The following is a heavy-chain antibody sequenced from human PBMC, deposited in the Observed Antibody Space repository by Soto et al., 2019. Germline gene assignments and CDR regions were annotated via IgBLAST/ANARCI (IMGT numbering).Heavy chain of an antibody. CDR2: ISGSGGST. CDR1: GFTFSSYA. J-gene: IGHJ4*02. V-gene: IGHV3-23*01. CDR3: AKKAGSSGYLDY. D-gene: IGHD1-26*01. Sequence: EVQLLESGGGLVQPGGSLRLSCAASGFTFSSYAMSWVRQAPGKGLEWVSAISGSGGSTYYADSVKGRFTISRDNSKNSLDLEMNSLRAEDTAVYYCAKKAGSSGYLDYWGQGTLVTVSS.